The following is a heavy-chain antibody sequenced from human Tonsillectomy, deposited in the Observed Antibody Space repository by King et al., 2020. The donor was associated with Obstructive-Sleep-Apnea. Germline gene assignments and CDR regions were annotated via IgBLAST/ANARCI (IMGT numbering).Heavy chain of an antibody. J-gene: IGHJ5*02. Sequence: VQLVESGGGLVKPGGSLRLSCAASGFTFSDYYMSWIRQAPGKGLEWVSSISSSGMTIYYADSVKGRFTISRDNAKNSLYLKMTSLRAEDTAVYYCAGTPLNVRWTNWFDPWGQGTLVTVSS. D-gene: IGHD4-23*01. CDR1: GFTFSDYY. CDR2: ISSSGMTI. V-gene: IGHV3-11*01. CDR3: AGTPLNVRWTNWFDP.